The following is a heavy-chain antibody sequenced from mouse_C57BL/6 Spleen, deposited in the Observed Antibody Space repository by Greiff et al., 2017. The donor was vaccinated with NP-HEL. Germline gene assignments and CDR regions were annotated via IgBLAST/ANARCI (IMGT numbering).Heavy chain of an antibody. J-gene: IGHJ2*01. V-gene: IGHV1-52*01. Sequence: QVQLQQPGAELVRPGSSVKLSCKASGYTFTSYWMHWVKQRPIQGLEWIGNIDPSDSETHYNQKFKDKATLTVDKSSSTAYMQLSSLTSEDSAVYYCARGALITTVVANFDYWGQGTTLTVSS. CDR1: GYTFTSYW. CDR2: IDPSDSET. CDR3: ARGALITTVVANFDY. D-gene: IGHD1-1*01.